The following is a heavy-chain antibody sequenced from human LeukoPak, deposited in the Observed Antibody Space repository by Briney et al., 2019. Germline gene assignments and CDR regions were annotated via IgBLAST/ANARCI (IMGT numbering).Heavy chain of an antibody. V-gene: IGHV5-51*01. Sequence: GESLKISCKGSGNSFTTHWIGWVRQQPGKGLEWMGIIYVGDSDTRYSPAFQGQVTISADKSISTAYLQWSSLKASDTAMYYCARLASVSWGIYPGYMDVWGKGATVTVSS. D-gene: IGHD3-16*01. J-gene: IGHJ6*03. CDR2: IYVGDSDT. CDR3: ARLASVSWGIYPGYMDV. CDR1: GNSFTTHW.